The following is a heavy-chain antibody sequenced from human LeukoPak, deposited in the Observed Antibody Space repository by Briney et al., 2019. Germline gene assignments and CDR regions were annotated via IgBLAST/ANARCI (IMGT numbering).Heavy chain of an antibody. V-gene: IGHV1-8*01. Sequence: GASVKVSCKASGYTFTSYDITWVRQATGQGLEWMGWVNPNSGDTDYAQKFQGRVTLTRNTSISTAYMELSSLRSEDTAVYYCARGRLNSGSYVWAYYYYGMDVWGQGTTVTVSS. J-gene: IGHJ6*02. CDR2: VNPNSGDT. CDR3: ARGRLNSGSYVWAYYYYGMDV. CDR1: GYTFTSYD. D-gene: IGHD1-26*01.